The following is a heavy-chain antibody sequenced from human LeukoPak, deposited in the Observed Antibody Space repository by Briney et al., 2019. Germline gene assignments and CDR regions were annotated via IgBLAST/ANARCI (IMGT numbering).Heavy chain of an antibody. CDR2: IRSKANGYAT. CDR1: GFTFSGSA. CDR3: TRPVGYCSGGSCVDY. J-gene: IGHJ4*02. Sequence: GGSLKLSCAASGFTFSGSAMHWVRQASGKGLEWVGRIRSKANGYATAYAASVKGRFTISRDDSKNTAYLQMNSLKTEDTAVYYCTRPVGYCSGGSCVDYWGQGTLVTVSS. V-gene: IGHV3-73*01. D-gene: IGHD2-15*01.